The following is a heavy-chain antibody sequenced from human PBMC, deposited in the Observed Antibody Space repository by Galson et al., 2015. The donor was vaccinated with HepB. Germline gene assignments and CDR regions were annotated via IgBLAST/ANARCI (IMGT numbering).Heavy chain of an antibody. V-gene: IGHV4-61*02. Sequence: QVQLQESGPGLVKPSQTLSLTCTVSGGSISSGSYYWSWIRQPAGKGLEWIGRIYTSGSTNYNPSLKSRVTMSVDTSKNQFSLKLSSVTAADTAVYYCARVRAAAGNTFDYWGQGTLVTVSS. CDR3: ARVRAAAGNTFDY. D-gene: IGHD6-13*01. CDR1: GGSISSGSYY. CDR2: IYTSGST. J-gene: IGHJ4*02.